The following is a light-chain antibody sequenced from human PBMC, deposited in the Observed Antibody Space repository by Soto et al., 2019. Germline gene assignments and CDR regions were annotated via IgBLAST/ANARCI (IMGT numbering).Light chain of an antibody. CDR1: QSIRSY. Sequence: DIQMTQSPSSLSASVGDRVTITCRASQSIRSYLNWYQQKPGTAPKLLIYAASSLQSGVPSRFSGSGSGTDFTLTISSLQPEDFATYYCQQSYSIWTFGQGTKV. CDR2: AAS. CDR3: QQSYSIWT. V-gene: IGKV1-39*01. J-gene: IGKJ1*01.